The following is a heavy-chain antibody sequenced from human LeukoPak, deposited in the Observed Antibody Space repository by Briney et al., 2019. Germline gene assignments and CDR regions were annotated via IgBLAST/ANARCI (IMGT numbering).Heavy chain of an antibody. CDR2: ISAGGGST. CDR3: ASANPILLDYYYYYYMDV. Sequence: GGSLRLSCVASGFTFSSYAMSWVRQAPGKGLEWVSPISAGGGSTYYADSVKGRFTNSRDNSKNSLYLQMNSLRAEDTAVYYCASANPILLDYYYYYYMDVWGKGTTVTVSS. D-gene: IGHD3-3*01. CDR1: GFTFSSYA. J-gene: IGHJ6*03. V-gene: IGHV3-23*01.